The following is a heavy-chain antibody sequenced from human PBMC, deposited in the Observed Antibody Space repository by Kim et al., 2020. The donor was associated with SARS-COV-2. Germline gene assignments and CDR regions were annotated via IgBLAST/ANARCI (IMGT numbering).Heavy chain of an antibody. D-gene: IGHD3-16*01. Sequence: ASVKVSCKASGYNLIDTYMHWVRQAPGQGLEWVGRVNPTSGGTDYAQKFQGRVTMTGDTSISTAYMELSRLTSDDTAMYYCARGGGLAANDYWGQGTLVTVSS. CDR2: VNPTSGGT. CDR3: ARGGGLAANDY. J-gene: IGHJ4*02. V-gene: IGHV1-2*06. CDR1: GYNLIDTY.